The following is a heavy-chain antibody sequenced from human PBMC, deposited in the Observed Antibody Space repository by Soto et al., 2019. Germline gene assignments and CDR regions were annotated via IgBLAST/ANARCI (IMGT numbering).Heavy chain of an antibody. CDR3: VGSDQAVNFQH. CDR2: IYYSGST. Sequence: QLQLQESGPGLVKPSETLSLTCTVSGDSVSSSSYYWGWIRQPPGKGLQWIGSIYYSGSTYYSPSLKSRVTISVDTSKHQFSLKLSSVTAADTAVYYCVGSDQAVNFQHWGQGTLVTVSS. V-gene: IGHV4-39*01. CDR1: GDSVSSSSYY. D-gene: IGHD3-10*01. J-gene: IGHJ1*01.